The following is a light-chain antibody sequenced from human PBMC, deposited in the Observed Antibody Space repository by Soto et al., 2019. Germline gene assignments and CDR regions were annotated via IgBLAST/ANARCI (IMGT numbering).Light chain of an antibody. CDR1: SDDVGSYNL. Sequence: QSALTQPASVSGSPGQSITISCTGISDDVGSYNLVSWYQQHPGKAPKVMIYEGTKRPSGVSSRFSGSRPGNTASLTISGLQAEDEAHYYCSSYAGSSTHVVFGGGTKLTVL. CDR3: SSYAGSSTHVV. J-gene: IGLJ2*01. CDR2: EGT. V-gene: IGLV2-23*01.